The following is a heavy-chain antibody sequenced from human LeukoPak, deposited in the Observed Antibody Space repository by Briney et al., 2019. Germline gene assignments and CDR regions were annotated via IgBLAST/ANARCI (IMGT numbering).Heavy chain of an antibody. CDR1: GGSISSGSYY. D-gene: IGHD2-15*01. CDR3: ARDISYCSGGSCYSGWFDP. V-gene: IGHV4-61*02. CDR2: IYTSGST. Sequence: SETLSLTCTVSGGSISSGSYYWSWIRQPAGKGLEWIGRIYTSGSTNYNPSLKSRVTISVDTSKNQFSLKLSSATAADTAVYYCARDISYCSGGSCYSGWFDPWGQGTLVTVSS. J-gene: IGHJ5*02.